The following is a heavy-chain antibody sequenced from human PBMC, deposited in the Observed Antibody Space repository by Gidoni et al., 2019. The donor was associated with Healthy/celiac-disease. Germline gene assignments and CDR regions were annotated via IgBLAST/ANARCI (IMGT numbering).Heavy chain of an antibody. D-gene: IGHD2-15*01. CDR2: ISSSSSTI. Sequence: EVQLLESGGGLVQPGGSLRLPCAASGFIFSSDSTNWVRQAPGKGLEWVSYISSSSSTIYYADSVKGRFTISRDNAKNSLYLQMNSLRAEDTAVYYCARDQFRFDGGNAYYYGMDVWGQGTTVTVSS. V-gene: IGHV3-48*01. J-gene: IGHJ6*02. CDR3: ARDQFRFDGGNAYYYGMDV. CDR1: GFIFSSDS.